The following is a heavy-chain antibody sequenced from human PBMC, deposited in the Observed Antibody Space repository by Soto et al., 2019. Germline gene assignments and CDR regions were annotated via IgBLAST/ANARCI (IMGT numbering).Heavy chain of an antibody. CDR1: GYTFTSSG. V-gene: IGHV1-18*01. J-gene: IGHJ6*02. Sequence: ASVKVSCKASGYTFTSSGISWVRQAPGQGLEWLGWISTDNGNTNYAQHLQGRVSLTTDTSTSTAYMELSSLRSDDTAVYYCGSWLKEGGIGGNYYYGMDVWGQGTTVTVSS. CDR2: ISTDNGNT. CDR3: GSWLKEGGIGGNYYYGMDV. D-gene: IGHD1-1*01.